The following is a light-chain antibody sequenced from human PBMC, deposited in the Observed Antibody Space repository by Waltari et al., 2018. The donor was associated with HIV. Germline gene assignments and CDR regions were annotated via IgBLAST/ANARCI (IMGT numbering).Light chain of an antibody. Sequence: QSVLTQPPSASGTPGQRVTISCSGSSSNIGSNTVSWYQQLPGRAPKVFIYCNDDRPSGVPDRFAGSKSGTSASLAISGLQSEDEADYYCATWDDNLNGWVFGGGTKVTVL. J-gene: IGLJ3*02. CDR2: CND. CDR1: SSNIGSNT. V-gene: IGLV1-44*01. CDR3: ATWDDNLNGWV.